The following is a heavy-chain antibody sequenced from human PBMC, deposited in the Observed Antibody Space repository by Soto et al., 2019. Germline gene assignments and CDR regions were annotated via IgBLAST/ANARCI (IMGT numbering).Heavy chain of an antibody. V-gene: IGHV3-30-3*01. CDR2: ISYDGSNK. D-gene: IGHD3-22*01. J-gene: IGHJ4*02. CDR3: ARDRYYYDSSGYNFDY. CDR1: GFTFSSYA. Sequence: QVQLVESGGGVVQPGRSLRLSCAASGFTFSSYAMHWVRQAPGKGLEWVAVISYDGSNKYYADSVKGRFTISRDNSKSTLYLQMNSLRAEDTAVYYCARDRYYYDSSGYNFDYWGQGTLVTVSS.